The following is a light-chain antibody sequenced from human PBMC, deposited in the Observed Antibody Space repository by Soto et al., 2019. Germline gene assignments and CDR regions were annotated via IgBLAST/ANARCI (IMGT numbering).Light chain of an antibody. J-gene: IGLJ2*01. CDR3: SSYTTSSTLV. CDR2: DVT. Sequence: QSALTQPASVSGSPGQSIAISCSGTNSDVGGYNYVSWYQQHPGKAPKLMIYDVTNRPSGVSNRFSGSKSGNTASLTISGLQAEDEADYYCSSYTTSSTLVFGGGTKPTVL. V-gene: IGLV2-14*01. CDR1: NSDVGGYNY.